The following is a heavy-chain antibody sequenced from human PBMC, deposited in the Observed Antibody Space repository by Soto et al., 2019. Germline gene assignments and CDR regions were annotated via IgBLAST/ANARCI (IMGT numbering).Heavy chain of an antibody. J-gene: IGHJ6*02. CDR1: GGTFSSYA. CDR2: IIPIFGTA. Sequence: GASVKVSCRASGGTFSSYAISWVRQAPGQGLEWMGGIIPIFGTANYAQKFQGRVTITADKSTSTAYMELSSLRSEDTAVYYCARDYYDSSGYRDYYGMDVWGQGTTVTV. V-gene: IGHV1-69*06. CDR3: ARDYYDSSGYRDYYGMDV. D-gene: IGHD3-22*01.